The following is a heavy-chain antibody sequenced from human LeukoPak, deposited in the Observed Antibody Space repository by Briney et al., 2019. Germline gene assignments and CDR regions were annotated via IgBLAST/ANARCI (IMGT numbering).Heavy chain of an antibody. Sequence: GGSLRLSCAASGFTFSSYGMHWVRQAPGKGLEWEAFIRYDGSNKYYADSVKGRFTISRDNSKNTLYLQMNSLRAEDTAVYYCAKDMARRGYSYGGFDYWGQGTLVTVSS. D-gene: IGHD5-18*01. CDR3: AKDMARRGYSYGGFDY. J-gene: IGHJ4*02. CDR2: IRYDGSNK. V-gene: IGHV3-30*02. CDR1: GFTFSSYG.